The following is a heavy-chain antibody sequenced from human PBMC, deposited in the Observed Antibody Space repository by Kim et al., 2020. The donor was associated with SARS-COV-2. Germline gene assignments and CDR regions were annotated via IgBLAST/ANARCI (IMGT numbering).Heavy chain of an antibody. J-gene: IGHJ4*02. Sequence: ASVKVSCKASGYTLSSYYMHWVRQAPGQGLEWMGIINPGGGSTTYAQKFQGRVTMTRDTSTSTVYMELSSLRSDDTAVFYCAVNFENNGYHYFDSWGQGTLVTVSS. CDR3: AVNFENNGYHYFDS. CDR1: GYTLSSYY. CDR2: INPGGGST. V-gene: IGHV1-46*01. D-gene: IGHD2-2*03.